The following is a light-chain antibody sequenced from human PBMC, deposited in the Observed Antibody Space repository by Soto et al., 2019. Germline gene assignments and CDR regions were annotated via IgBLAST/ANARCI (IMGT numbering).Light chain of an antibody. V-gene: IGKV3-11*01. J-gene: IGKJ1*01. CDR2: DAS. Sequence: DIVLTQSRAISSLSPGEKATLSCRASQSVSGSLGWYQQKPGQAPRLIIYDASVRATGIPARFSGSGSGTDFTLTISRLENEDFAVYFCQQYGSSSRTFCQGTKVDIK. CDR1: QSVSGS. CDR3: QQYGSSSRT.